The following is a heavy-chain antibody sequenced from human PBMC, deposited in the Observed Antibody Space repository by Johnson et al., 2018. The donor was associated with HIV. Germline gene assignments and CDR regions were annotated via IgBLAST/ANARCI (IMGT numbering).Heavy chain of an antibody. CDR3: ARDSERGFDI. D-gene: IGHD1-26*01. V-gene: IGHV3-30*02. CDR2: IRYDGSDK. J-gene: IGHJ3*02. CDR1: GFTFSSYG. Sequence: QVQLVESGGGVVQPGGSLRLSCAASGFTFSSYGMHWVRQAPGKGLEWVSFIRYDGSDKYYADSVKGRFTISRDNSNKSRYLQLNSLSAEDTAVYYCARDSERGFDIWGQGTMVTVSS.